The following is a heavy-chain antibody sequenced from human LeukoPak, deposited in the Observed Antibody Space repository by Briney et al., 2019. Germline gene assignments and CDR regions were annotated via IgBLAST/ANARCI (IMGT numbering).Heavy chain of an antibody. V-gene: IGHV4-39*02. CDR1: GGSISSSNYY. Sequence: SETLSLTCTVSGGSISSSNYYWGWIRQPPGKGLEWIGSIYYSGSTYYNPSLKSRVTISVDTSKNYFSLKLSSVTAADTAVYYCARTDSGEYYVGSAFEIWGQGTIVTVSS. D-gene: IGHD3-22*01. CDR2: IYYSGST. J-gene: IGHJ3*02. CDR3: ARTDSGEYYVGSAFEI.